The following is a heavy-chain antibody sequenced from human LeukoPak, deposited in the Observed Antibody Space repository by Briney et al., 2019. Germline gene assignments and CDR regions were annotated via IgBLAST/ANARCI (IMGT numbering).Heavy chain of an antibody. CDR1: GFTFSGYW. Sequence: GGSLRLSCAASGFTFSGYWMSWVRQSPEKGLEWVANIKQDGSEKYHVDSVKGRFTISRDNAKNSLYLQMDSLRADGTAVYYCARDKIVGPTTLDYWGQGTLVTVSS. V-gene: IGHV3-7*01. D-gene: IGHD1-26*01. CDR2: IKQDGSEK. J-gene: IGHJ4*02. CDR3: ARDKIVGPTTLDY.